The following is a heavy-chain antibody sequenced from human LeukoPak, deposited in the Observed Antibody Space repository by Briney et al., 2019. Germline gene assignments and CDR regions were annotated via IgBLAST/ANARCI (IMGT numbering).Heavy chain of an antibody. J-gene: IGHJ2*01. CDR3: ATLYGDYNWSFDL. D-gene: IGHD4-17*01. CDR1: GLTFSRYV. Sequence: GGSLRLSCASSGLTFSRYVMGWVRQAPGKGLEWVSALSASGGSTFYAASVKGRFTVSRDNSKNTLFLQMNTLRAEDTAVYYCATLYGDYNWSFDLWGRGTLVTVSS. V-gene: IGHV3-23*01. CDR2: LSASGGST.